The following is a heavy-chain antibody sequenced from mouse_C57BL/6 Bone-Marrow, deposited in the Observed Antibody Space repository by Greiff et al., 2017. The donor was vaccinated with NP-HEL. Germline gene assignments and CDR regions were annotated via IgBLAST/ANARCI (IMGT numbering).Heavy chain of an antibody. D-gene: IGHD1-1*01. Sequence: QVQLQQPGAELVKPGASVKLSCKASGYTFTSYWMHWVKQRPGQGLEWIGMIHPNSGSTNYNEKFKSKATLTVDKSSSTAYMQLSSLTSEDSAVYYCARSPYYDSSDYAMDYWGQGTTVTVSS. CDR3: ARSPYYDSSDYAMDY. J-gene: IGHJ4*01. CDR1: GYTFTSYW. V-gene: IGHV1-64*01. CDR2: IHPNSGST.